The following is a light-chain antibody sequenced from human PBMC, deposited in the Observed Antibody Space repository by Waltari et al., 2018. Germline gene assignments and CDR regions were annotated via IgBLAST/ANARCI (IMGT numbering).Light chain of an antibody. CDR2: WAS. V-gene: IGKV4-1*01. CDR3: QQYYSTPLT. CDR1: ESVLYSSHNKNH. J-gene: IGKJ4*01. Sequence: DIVMTQSPESLAVSLGERATINCQSSESVLYSSHNKNHLAWYQQKPGQPPKLLLYWASTRKSGVPDRFSGSGSETDFTLTVTSLQAEDAAVYYCQQYYSTPLTFGGGTRVEI.